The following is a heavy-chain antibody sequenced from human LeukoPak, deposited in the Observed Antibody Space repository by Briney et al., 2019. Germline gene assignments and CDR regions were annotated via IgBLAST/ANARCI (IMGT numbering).Heavy chain of an antibody. Sequence: GGSLRLSCAASGFTFSHHNMNWVRQVPGKGLESVSYISSSGNTIYYADSVKGRFTISRDNAHGSLYLQMNSLRVEDTAIYYCARDLYYGSASPRLGYWGQGTLVTVSS. CDR2: ISSSGNTI. J-gene: IGHJ4*02. CDR1: GFTFSHHN. CDR3: ARDLYYGSASPRLGY. D-gene: IGHD3-10*01. V-gene: IGHV3-48*01.